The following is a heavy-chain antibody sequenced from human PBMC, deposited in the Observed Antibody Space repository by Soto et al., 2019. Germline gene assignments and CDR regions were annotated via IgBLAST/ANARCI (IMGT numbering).Heavy chain of an antibody. Sequence: GGSLRLSCAASGFTFSSYAMSWVRQAPGKGLEWVSAISGSGGSTYYADSVKGRFTISRDNSKSTLYLQMNSLRAEDTAVYYCAKGLATQYYYYGMDVWGQGTTVTVSS. CDR2: ISGSGGST. J-gene: IGHJ6*02. CDR3: AKGLATQYYYYGMDV. CDR1: GFTFSSYA. V-gene: IGHV3-23*01. D-gene: IGHD2-15*01.